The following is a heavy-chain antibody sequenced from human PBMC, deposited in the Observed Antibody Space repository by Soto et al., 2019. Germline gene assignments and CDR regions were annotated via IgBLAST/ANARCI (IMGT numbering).Heavy chain of an antibody. J-gene: IGHJ4*02. V-gene: IGHV4-59*01. CDR1: GGSISGYY. Sequence: KASETLSLTCTVSGGSISGYYWSWIRRPPGKGLEWIGHIYYNGSSYYNPSLKSRLTISVDTSKNQFSLKLSSVTAADTAVYYCARGGGSLPYWGQGTLVTVSS. CDR3: ARGGGSLPY. CDR2: IYYNGSS. D-gene: IGHD1-26*01.